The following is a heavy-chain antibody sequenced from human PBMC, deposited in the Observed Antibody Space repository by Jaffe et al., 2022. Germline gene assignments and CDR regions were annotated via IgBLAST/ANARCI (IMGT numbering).Heavy chain of an antibody. CDR2: IYHSGST. Sequence: QVQLQESGPGLVKPSETLSLTCAVSGYSISSGYYWGWIRQPPGKGLEWIGSIYHSGSTYYNPSLKSRVTISVDTSKNQFSLKLSSVTAADTAVYYCAREGYSSSWYGFLYENYFDYWGQGTLVTVSS. D-gene: IGHD6-13*01. J-gene: IGHJ4*02. V-gene: IGHV4-38-2*02. CDR3: AREGYSSSWYGFLYENYFDY. CDR1: GYSISSGYY.